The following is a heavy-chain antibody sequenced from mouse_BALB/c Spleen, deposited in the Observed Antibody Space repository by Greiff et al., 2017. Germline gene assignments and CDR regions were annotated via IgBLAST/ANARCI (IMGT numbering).Heavy chain of an antibody. CDR1: GFTFSSYG. Sequence: EVKLMESGGDLVKPGGSLKLSCAASGFTFSSYGMSWVRQTPDKRLEWVATISSGGSYTYYPDSVKGRFTISRDNAKNTLYLQMSSLKSEDTAMYYCARHYDGYCAMDYWGQGTSVTVSS. J-gene: IGHJ4*01. CDR3: ARHYDGYCAMDY. CDR2: ISSGGSYT. D-gene: IGHD2-3*01. V-gene: IGHV5-6*01.